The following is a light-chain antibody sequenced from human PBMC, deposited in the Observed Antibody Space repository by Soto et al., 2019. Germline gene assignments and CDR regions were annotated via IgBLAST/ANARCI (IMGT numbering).Light chain of an antibody. Sequence: QSALTQPASVSGSPGQSITISCTGTSNDVGGYNYVSWYQPHPGKAPQLMIYGVSNRPSGVSNRFSGSKSGNTASLTISGLQAEDEADYYCSSYTSSSPFVLGTGTKVTVL. CDR2: GVS. CDR3: SSYTSSSPFV. CDR1: SNDVGGYNY. V-gene: IGLV2-14*01. J-gene: IGLJ1*01.